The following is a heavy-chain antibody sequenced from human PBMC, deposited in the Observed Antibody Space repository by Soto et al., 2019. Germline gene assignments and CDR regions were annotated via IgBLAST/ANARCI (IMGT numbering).Heavy chain of an antibody. Sequence: SVKVSCKASGDIFTNHAINWVHQAPGQGLEWMGRISPMFDTTNYAQDFQDRVTITADESTTFVYLELNSLKSEDTAVYFCATSSSVAAAGYFKYWGQGTLVTVSS. J-gene: IGHJ4*02. CDR2: ISPMFDTT. D-gene: IGHD6-13*01. V-gene: IGHV1-69*13. CDR3: ATSSSVAAAGYFKY. CDR1: GDIFTNHA.